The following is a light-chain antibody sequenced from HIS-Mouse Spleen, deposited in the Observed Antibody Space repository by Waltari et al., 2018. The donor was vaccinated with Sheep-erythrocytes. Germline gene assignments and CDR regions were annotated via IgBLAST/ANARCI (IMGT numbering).Light chain of an antibody. CDR1: ISDVGGYNY. V-gene: IGLV2-14*01. Sequence: QSALTQPASVSGSPGQSITLSCTGTISDVGGYNYVSWYQQHPSKAPKLMIYEVSNRPSGVSNRCSGYKSGNTDSLTISGLQAEDEADYYCSSYTSSSTPVVFGGGTKLTVL. J-gene: IGLJ2*01. CDR3: SSYTSSSTPVV. CDR2: EVS.